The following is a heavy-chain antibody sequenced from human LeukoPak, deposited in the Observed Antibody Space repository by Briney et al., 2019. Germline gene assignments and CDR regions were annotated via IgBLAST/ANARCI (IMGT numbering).Heavy chain of an antibody. J-gene: IGHJ3*02. CDR1: GYSFTSYN. CDR3: ARVRDGYNDAYDI. Sequence: GASVKVSCKTSGYSFTSYNLHWVRQATGQRLEWMGIIKPSGGNTNYAQKFQGRVTMTRDTSTSTVYMELSSLKSEDTAVYYCARVRDGYNDAYDIWGQGTMVTVSS. D-gene: IGHD5-24*01. CDR2: IKPSGGNT. V-gene: IGHV1-46*01.